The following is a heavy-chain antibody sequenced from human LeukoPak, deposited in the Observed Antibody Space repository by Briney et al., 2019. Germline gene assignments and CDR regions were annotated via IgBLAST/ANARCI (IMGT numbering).Heavy chain of an antibody. V-gene: IGHV3-23*01. J-gene: IGHJ4*02. CDR2: ISGSGGST. Sequence: GGSLRLSCVASGFTFSSYAMSWVRQAPGKGLEWVSAISGSGGSTYYADSVKGRFTISRDNSKNTLYLQMNSLRAEDTAVYYCARAYYDILTGYDYSFDYWGQGTLVTVSS. CDR3: ARAYYDILTGYDYSFDY. CDR1: GFTFSSYA. D-gene: IGHD3-9*01.